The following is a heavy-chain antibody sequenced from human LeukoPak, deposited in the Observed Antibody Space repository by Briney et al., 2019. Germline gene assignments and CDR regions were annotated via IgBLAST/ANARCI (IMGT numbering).Heavy chain of an antibody. CDR1: GFTFSSYA. D-gene: IGHD6-19*01. J-gene: IGHJ4*02. V-gene: IGHV3-30-3*02. CDR2: ISYDGSNK. Sequence: GGSLRLSCAASGFTFSSYAMHWVRQAPGKGLEWVAVISYDGSNKYYADSVKGRFTISRDNSKNTLYLQMNSLRAEDTAVYYCAKSHSSASPYWGQGTLVTVSS. CDR3: AKSHSSASPY.